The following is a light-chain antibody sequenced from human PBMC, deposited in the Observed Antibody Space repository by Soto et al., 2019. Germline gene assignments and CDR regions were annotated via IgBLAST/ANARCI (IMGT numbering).Light chain of an antibody. Sequence: QSALTQPASVSGSPRQSITISCTGTGRDIGTYNYVSWYQQHPGKAPKLIIHDVSDRPSGVSNRFSASKSANTASLTISGLQAEDEADYYCGSYSTSTTWVFGGGTKLTVL. CDR3: GSYSTSTTWV. J-gene: IGLJ3*02. V-gene: IGLV2-14*03. CDR2: DVS. CDR1: GRDIGTYNY.